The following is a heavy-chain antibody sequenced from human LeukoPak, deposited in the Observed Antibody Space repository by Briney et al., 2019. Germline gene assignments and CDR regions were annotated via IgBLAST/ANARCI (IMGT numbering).Heavy chain of an antibody. V-gene: IGHV3-23*01. Sequence: GGSLRLSCAASGFTFSSYAMSWVRQAPGKGLEWVSAISGSGGSTYYADSVKGRFTISRDNSKNTLYLQMNSLRAEDTAVYYCAKDQKWELSLWYFDYWGQGTLVTVSS. D-gene: IGHD1-26*01. CDR1: GFTFSSYA. CDR3: AKDQKWELSLWYFDY. J-gene: IGHJ4*02. CDR2: ISGSGGST.